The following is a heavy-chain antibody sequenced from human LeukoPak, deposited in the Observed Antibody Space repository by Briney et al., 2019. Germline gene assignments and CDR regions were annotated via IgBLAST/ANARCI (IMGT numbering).Heavy chain of an antibody. V-gene: IGHV3-15*01. J-gene: IGHJ4*02. Sequence: GGSLRLSCAASGFTFSNVWMSWVRQAPGKGLEWVGRIKSKTDGGTTDYAAPVKGRFTTSRDDSKNTLYLQMNSLKTEDTAVYYCTTGGSYFPYGYWGQGTLVTVSS. D-gene: IGHD1-26*01. CDR1: GFTFSNVW. CDR3: TTGGSYFPYGY. CDR2: IKSKTDGGTT.